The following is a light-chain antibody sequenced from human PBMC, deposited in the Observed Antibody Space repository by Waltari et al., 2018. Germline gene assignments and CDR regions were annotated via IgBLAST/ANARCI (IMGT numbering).Light chain of an antibody. CDR2: CNR. CDR3: AAWDYSLNGVV. V-gene: IGLV1-44*01. Sequence: SVLTQPPSASGNPGRRVTIPCSGGSTNIGSNTVNWYQQPPGTAPKPLIFCNREQPGGAPDRFCDSRFGISAAVAISELKTEDGADYYGAAWDYSLNGVVCGGGAKLTGL. CDR1: STNIGSNT. J-gene: IGLJ2*01.